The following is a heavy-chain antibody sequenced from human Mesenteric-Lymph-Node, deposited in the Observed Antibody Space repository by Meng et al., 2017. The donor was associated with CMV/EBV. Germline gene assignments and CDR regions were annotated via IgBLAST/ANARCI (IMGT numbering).Heavy chain of an antibody. Sequence: SETLSLTCTVSGGSISSYYWSWIRQPPGKGLEWIGYIYYSGSTYYNPSLKSRVTISVDTSKNQFSLKMSSVNAADTAVYYCAKTFQTSGWSFDIWGQGTMVTVSS. CDR1: GGSISSYY. D-gene: IGHD6-19*01. CDR3: AKTFQTSGWSFDI. V-gene: IGHV4-59*04. CDR2: IYYSGST. J-gene: IGHJ3*02.